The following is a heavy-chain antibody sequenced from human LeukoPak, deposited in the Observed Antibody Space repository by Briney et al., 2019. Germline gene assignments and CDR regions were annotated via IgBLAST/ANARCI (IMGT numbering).Heavy chain of an antibody. V-gene: IGHV4-59*01. CDR1: GGSISSYH. CDR3: AGYYDYVWGSGWFDP. D-gene: IGHD3-16*01. Sequence: PSETLSLTCTVSGGSISSYHWSWIRQPPGKGLEWIGYIYYSGSTKYNPSLKSRVTISVDTSKNQFSLKLSSVTAADTAVYYCAGYYDYVWGSGWFDPWGQGTLVTVSS. J-gene: IGHJ5*02. CDR2: IYYSGST.